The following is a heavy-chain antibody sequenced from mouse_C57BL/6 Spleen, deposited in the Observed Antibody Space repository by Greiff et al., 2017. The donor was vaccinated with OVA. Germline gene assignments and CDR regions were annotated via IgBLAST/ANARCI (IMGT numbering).Heavy chain of an antibody. V-gene: IGHV5-9-1*02. Sequence: EVHLVESGEGLVKPGGSLKLSCAASGFTFSSYAMSWVRQTPEKRLEWVAYISSGGDYIYYADTVKGRFTISRDNARNTLYLQMSSLKSEDTAMYYCTRGGTGYAMDYWGQGTSVTVSS. CDR3: TRGGTGYAMDY. CDR2: ISSGGDYI. J-gene: IGHJ4*01. CDR1: GFTFSSYA. D-gene: IGHD3-3*01.